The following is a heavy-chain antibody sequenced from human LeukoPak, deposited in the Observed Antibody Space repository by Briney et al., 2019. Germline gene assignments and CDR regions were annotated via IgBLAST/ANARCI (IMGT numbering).Heavy chain of an antibody. CDR1: GGSISSSNW. V-gene: IGHV4-4*02. J-gene: IGHJ4*02. D-gene: IGHD3-9*01. Sequence: SGTLSLTCAVSGGSISSSNWWSWVRQPPGKGLEWIGEIYHSGSTNYNPSLKSRVTISVDKSKNQFSLKLSSVTAADTAVYYCARAHYDILTGYYTDYWGQGTLVTVSP. CDR2: IYHSGST. CDR3: ARAHYDILTGYYTDY.